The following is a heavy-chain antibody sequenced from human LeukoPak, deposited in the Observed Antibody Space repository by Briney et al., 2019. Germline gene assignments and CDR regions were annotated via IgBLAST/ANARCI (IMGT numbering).Heavy chain of an antibody. D-gene: IGHD1-26*01. J-gene: IGHJ3*02. Sequence: GGSLRLSCAASGFSFTTYWMSWVRQAPGKGLEWVANIKQDGTEKYYVDSVKGRFTISRDNAKNSLYLQMSSLRAEDTAVYYCARSGRGGAFDIWGQGTMVTVSS. CDR3: ARSGRGGAFDI. CDR2: IKQDGTEK. CDR1: GFSFTTYW. V-gene: IGHV3-7*01.